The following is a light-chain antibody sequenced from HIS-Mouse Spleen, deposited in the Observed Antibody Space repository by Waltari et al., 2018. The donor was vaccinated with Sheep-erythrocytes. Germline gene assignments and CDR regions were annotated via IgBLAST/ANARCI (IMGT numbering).Light chain of an antibody. J-gene: IGLJ2*01. Sequence: QSVLTQPPSASGTPGQRVTISCSGSSSNIGSNYVYWYQQLPGTAPKLLIYRNNQRPSGVPDRFSGSKSGNTATLTISGTQAMDEADYYCQAWDSSTVVFGGGTKLTVL. CDR2: RNN. V-gene: IGLV1-47*01. CDR3: QAWDSSTVV. CDR1: SSNIGSNY.